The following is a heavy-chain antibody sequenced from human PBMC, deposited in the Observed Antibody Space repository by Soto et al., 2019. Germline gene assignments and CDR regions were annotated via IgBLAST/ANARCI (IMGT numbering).Heavy chain of an antibody. CDR3: XXXXXSYVFDY. V-gene: IGHV3-23*01. CDR1: GFTFSSYA. CDR2: ISGSGGST. D-gene: IGHD3-16*01. J-gene: IGHJ4*02. Sequence: EVQLLESGGGLVQPGGSLRLSCAASGFTFSSYAMSWVRQAPGKGLEGVSAISGSGGSTYYADSVKGRFTISRDNSKXXXXXXXXXXXXXXXXXXXXXXXXXSYVFDYWGQGTLVTVSS.